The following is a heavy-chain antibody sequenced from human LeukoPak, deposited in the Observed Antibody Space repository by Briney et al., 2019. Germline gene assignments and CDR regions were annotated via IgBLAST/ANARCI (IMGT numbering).Heavy chain of an antibody. Sequence: GGSLRLSCAASGFTFSSYSMNWVRQAPGKGLEWVSSISSSSSYIYYADSVKGRFTISRGNAKNSLYLQMNSLRAEDTAVYYCARELTDILTGYYDRGAFDIWGQGTMVTVSS. CDR2: ISSSSSYI. J-gene: IGHJ3*02. V-gene: IGHV3-21*01. CDR3: ARELTDILTGYYDRGAFDI. CDR1: GFTFSSYS. D-gene: IGHD3-9*01.